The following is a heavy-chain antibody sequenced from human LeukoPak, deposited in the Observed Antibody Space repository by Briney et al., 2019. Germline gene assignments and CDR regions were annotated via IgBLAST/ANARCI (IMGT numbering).Heavy chain of an antibody. CDR2: IYYSGNT. CDR1: GGSISSSNYY. V-gene: IGHV4-39*01. CDR3: ARLRGAMTPVTSDFDY. D-gene: IGHD4-17*01. J-gene: IGHJ4*02. Sequence: SETLSLTCTVSGGSISSSNYYWGWIRQPPGKGLEWIGSIYYSGNTYYNPSLKSRVTISVDTSRNQFSLNLSSVTAADTAVYYCARLRGAMTPVTSDFDYWGQGTLVTVSS.